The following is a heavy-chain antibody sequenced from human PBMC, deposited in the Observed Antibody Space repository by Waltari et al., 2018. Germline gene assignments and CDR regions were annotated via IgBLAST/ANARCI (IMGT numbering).Heavy chain of an antibody. CDR2: IRDDGSNK. D-gene: IGHD4-17*01. V-gene: IGHV3-30*02. J-gene: IGHJ4*02. Sequence: QVQLVESGGGVVQPGGSLRLSCAAAGFSFSSYGRHWVRQAPGKGLEWVTFIRDDGSNKYYVDSVKGRFTISRDNSKNTLYLQMNSLRGEDSAVYYCVKAYGDYGTIDFWGQGILVTVSS. CDR3: VKAYGDYGTIDF. CDR1: GFSFSSYG.